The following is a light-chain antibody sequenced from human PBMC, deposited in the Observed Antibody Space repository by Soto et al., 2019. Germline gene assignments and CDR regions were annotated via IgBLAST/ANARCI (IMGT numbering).Light chain of an antibody. J-gene: IGLJ1*01. CDR2: EVS. V-gene: IGLV2-14*01. CDR3: SSYTSSSTYV. Sequence: QPVLTQPASVSGSPGQSITISCTGTSSDVGGYNYVSWYQQHPGKAPILMIYEVSNRPSGVSHRFSGSKSGNTASLTISGLQAEDEADYYCSSYTSSSTYVFGTGTKLTVL. CDR1: SSDVGGYNY.